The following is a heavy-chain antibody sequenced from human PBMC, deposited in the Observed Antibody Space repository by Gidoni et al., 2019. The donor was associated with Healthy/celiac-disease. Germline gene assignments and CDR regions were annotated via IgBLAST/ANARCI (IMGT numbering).Heavy chain of an antibody. V-gene: IGHV3-23*01. CDR3: AKDIDYPWFGEY. J-gene: IGHJ4*02. D-gene: IGHD3-10*01. Sequence: EVQLLESGGGLVQPGWSLRLSCAASGFTFSSYAMSWVRQAPGKGLGWVSAISGSGGSTYYADSVKGRFTISRDNSKNTLYLQMNSLRAEDTAVYYCAKDIDYPWFGEYWGQGTLVTVSS. CDR2: ISGSGGST. CDR1: GFTFSSYA.